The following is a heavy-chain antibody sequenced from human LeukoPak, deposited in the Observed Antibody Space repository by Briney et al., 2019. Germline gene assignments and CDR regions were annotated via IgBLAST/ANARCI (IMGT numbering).Heavy chain of an antibody. CDR1: GGSISSYY. D-gene: IGHD5-18*01. V-gene: IGHV4-59*01. J-gene: IGHJ4*02. CDR3: ARASFGYSSGLFDY. CDR2: IYYSGST. Sequence: SETLSLTCTVSGGSISSYYWSWIRQPPGKGLEWIGYIYYSGSTNYNPSLKSRVTISVDTSRNQFSLKLSSVTAADTAAYYCARASFGYSSGLFDYWGQGTLVTVSS.